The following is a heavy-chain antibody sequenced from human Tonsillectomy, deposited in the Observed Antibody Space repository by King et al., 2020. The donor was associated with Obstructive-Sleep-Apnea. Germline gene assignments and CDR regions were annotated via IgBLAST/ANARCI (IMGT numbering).Heavy chain of an antibody. V-gene: IGHV3-33*01. D-gene: IGHD6-19*01. Sequence: VQLVESGGGVVQPGRSLRLSCAASGFTFSSYGMHWVRQAPGKGLEWVAVIWYDGGNKYYADSVKGRFTISRDNSKNTLYLQMNSLRAEDTAVDYCAGDARWLVYGMDVWGQGTTVTVSS. CDR3: AGDARWLVYGMDV. CDR2: IWYDGGNK. CDR1: GFTFSSYG. J-gene: IGHJ6*02.